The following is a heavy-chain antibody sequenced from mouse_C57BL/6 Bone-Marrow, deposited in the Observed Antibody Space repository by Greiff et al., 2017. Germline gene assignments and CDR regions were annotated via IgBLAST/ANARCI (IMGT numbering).Heavy chain of an antibody. CDR1: GYTFTSYW. Sequence: VQLQQPGAELVKPGASVKLSCKASGYTFTSYWMQWVKQRPGQGLEWIGEIDPSDSYTNYNQKFKGKATLTVDTSSSTAYMQLRSLTSEDSAVYFCARYYDYDLYAMDYWGQGTSVTVSS. J-gene: IGHJ4*01. D-gene: IGHD2-4*01. V-gene: IGHV1-50*01. CDR2: IDPSDSYT. CDR3: ARYYDYDLYAMDY.